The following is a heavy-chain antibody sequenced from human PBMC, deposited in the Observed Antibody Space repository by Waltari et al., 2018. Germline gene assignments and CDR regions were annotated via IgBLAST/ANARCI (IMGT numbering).Heavy chain of an antibody. D-gene: IGHD3-22*01. V-gene: IGHV4-38-2*01. Sequence: QVQLQESGPGLVKPSETLSLTCAVSGYSISSGYYWGWIRQPPGKGLEWIGSIYHSGSTYSHPSLKSRVTISVDTSKNQFSLKLSSVTAADTAVYYCARLVIVVVISAFDIWGQGTMVTVSS. J-gene: IGHJ3*02. CDR1: GYSISSGYY. CDR3: ARLVIVVVISAFDI. CDR2: IYHSGST.